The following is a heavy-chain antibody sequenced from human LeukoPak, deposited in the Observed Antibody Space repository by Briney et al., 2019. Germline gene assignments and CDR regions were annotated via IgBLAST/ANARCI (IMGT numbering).Heavy chain of an antibody. D-gene: IGHD3-10*02. CDR2: ISSSGSTI. V-gene: IGHV3-11*04. Sequence: PGGSLSLSCAAPGFTFSDNNMSWTRKPQGTGLRRVSYISSSGSTIYYADSVKGRFTISRDNAKNSLYLQMSSLRAEDTAVYYCAELGITMIGGVWGKGTTVTISS. CDR3: AELGITMIGGV. J-gene: IGHJ6*04. CDR1: GFTFSDNN.